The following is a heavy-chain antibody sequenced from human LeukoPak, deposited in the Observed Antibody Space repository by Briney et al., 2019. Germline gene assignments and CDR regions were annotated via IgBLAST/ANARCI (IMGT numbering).Heavy chain of an antibody. D-gene: IGHD3-10*01. CDR1: GFTFGSYT. V-gene: IGHV3-21*01. CDR3: ARGIWFGEFRRYSWFDP. J-gene: IGHJ5*02. CDR2: ISSSSSYI. Sequence: GGSLRLSCAASGFTFGSYTMNWVRQAPGKGLEWVSSISSSSSYIYYADSVKGRFTISRDNAKNSLYLQMNSLRAEDTAVYYCARGIWFGEFRRYSWFDPWGQGTLVTVSS.